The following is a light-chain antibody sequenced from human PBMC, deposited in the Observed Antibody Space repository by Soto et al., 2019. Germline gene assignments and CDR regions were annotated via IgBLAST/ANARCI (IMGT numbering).Light chain of an antibody. CDR1: QSVSTR. V-gene: IGKV1-5*02. Sequence: TQSPSSLSASVGDRVTIICRASQSVSTRLAWYQQKPGKAPKVLIYDASSWAGGVPSRFTGSGSGTEFTLTINSLQPDDFATYYCQQYSVYWTFGQGTRLEIK. CDR2: DAS. CDR3: QQYSVYWT. J-gene: IGKJ5*01.